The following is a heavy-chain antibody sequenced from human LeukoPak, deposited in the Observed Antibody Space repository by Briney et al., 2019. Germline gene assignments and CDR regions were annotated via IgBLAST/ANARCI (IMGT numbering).Heavy chain of an antibody. J-gene: IGHJ4*02. D-gene: IGHD2-8*02. CDR3: ARLFGGVTTYDY. CDR2: MKGDGSHI. V-gene: IGHV3-7*01. Sequence: GGSLRLSCAASGFTFGNYWMSWVRQAPGGGLQWVASMKGDGSHIYYVDSVKGRFIISRDNARNSLYLQMSSLRVEDTAIYYCARLFGGVTTYDYWGQGAQVTVSS. CDR1: GFTFGNYW.